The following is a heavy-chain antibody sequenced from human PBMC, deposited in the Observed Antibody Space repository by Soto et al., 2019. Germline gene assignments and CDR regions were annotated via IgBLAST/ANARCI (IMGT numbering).Heavy chain of an antibody. D-gene: IGHD3-3*01. J-gene: IGHJ5*02. V-gene: IGHV4-39*01. CDR2: LYYNGFT. CDR3: ARQDDFWSGDCWFDP. CDR1: GGSISSGSYY. Sequence: QLHLEESGPGLVKPSETLSLTCTVSGGSISSGSYYWGWIRQPPGKGPEWIGSLYYNGFTYYNPSLKSRLTVSVDTSKNQFSLKLTSVTAADTAVYYCARQDDFWSGDCWFDPWGQGTLVTVSS.